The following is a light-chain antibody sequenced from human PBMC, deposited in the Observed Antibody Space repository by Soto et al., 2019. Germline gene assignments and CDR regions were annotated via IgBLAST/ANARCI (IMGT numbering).Light chain of an antibody. Sequence: DIVMTQSPDSLAVSLGARATINCKSSQRFLYISTYNTYLARYQQKPEQPPKLLIYWASTREAGVTDRFSGSGSGTDFTLTISSLQADDVAVYDCQQHYSTPQTVGQGTKLDSK. CDR2: WAS. CDR1: QRFLYISTYNTY. CDR3: QQHYSTPQT. J-gene: IGKJ1*01. V-gene: IGKV4-1*01.